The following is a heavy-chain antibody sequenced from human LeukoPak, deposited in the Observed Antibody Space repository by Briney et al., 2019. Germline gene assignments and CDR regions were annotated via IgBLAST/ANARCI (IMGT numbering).Heavy chain of an antibody. CDR2: IYPGDSDT. CDR1: GYSFSNSW. V-gene: IGHV5-51*01. D-gene: IGHD3-22*01. CDR3: ARNYCDSSSSAYNWFDP. Sequence: GESLKISCKGSGYSFSNSWIGWVRQMPGKGLEWMGIIYPGDSDTRYSPSFQGQVTISADKSISTAYLQWGSLKASDTAMYYCARNYCDSSSSAYNWFDPWGQGTLVTVSS. J-gene: IGHJ5*02.